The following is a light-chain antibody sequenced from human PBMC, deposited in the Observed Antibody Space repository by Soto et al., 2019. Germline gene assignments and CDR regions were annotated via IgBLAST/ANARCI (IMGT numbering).Light chain of an antibody. CDR1: QSVSGW. J-gene: IGKJ1*01. Sequence: DIQMTQSPSTLSASVGDTVTVTCLASQSVSGWLAWYQQKPGEALKLLMYDASALPRGVPSRFGGSGSGTKFTLTIASLQPDDFATYYCQQYETFSGTFGPGTKVDI. CDR2: DAS. V-gene: IGKV1-5*01. CDR3: QQYETFSGT.